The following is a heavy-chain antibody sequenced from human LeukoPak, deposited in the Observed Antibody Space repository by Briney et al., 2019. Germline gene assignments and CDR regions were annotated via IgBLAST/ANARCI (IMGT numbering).Heavy chain of an antibody. CDR1: GFSFKDYY. V-gene: IGHV3-11*01. Sequence: AGGSLRLSCAASGFSFKDYYFSWIRQAPGKRLEWVSFINVNGGAMYYADFVKGRFTISRDNAKSSLYLEMNSLRVEDTAVYYCAKGIYSSGWSYFDYWGHGTLVTVSS. CDR3: AKGIYSSGWSYFDY. J-gene: IGHJ4*01. D-gene: IGHD6-19*01. CDR2: INVNGGAM.